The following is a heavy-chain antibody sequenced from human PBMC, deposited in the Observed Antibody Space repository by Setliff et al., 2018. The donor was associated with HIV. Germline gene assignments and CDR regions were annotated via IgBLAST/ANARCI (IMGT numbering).Heavy chain of an antibody. D-gene: IGHD2-21*02. CDR3: ARGGLLFGMMNYFDS. CDR2: ISPSGGGT. Sequence: ASVKVSCKASGYTFTGYYMHWVRQAPGQGLEWMGIISPSGGGTRDAQKFQGRISMTRDTSTSTVYMELSSLRSEDTAVYYCARGGLLFGMMNYFDSWGQGTLVTVSS. J-gene: IGHJ4*02. CDR1: GYTFTGYY. V-gene: IGHV1-46*01.